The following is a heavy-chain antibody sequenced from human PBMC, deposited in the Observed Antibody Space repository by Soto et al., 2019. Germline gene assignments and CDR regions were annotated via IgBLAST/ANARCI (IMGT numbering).Heavy chain of an antibody. CDR3: ARDLLSYSSSSSSLTRWFDP. CDR1: GGSISSYY. V-gene: IGHV4-59*01. Sequence: QVQLQESGPGLVKPSETLSLTCTVSGGSISSYYWSWIRQPPGKGLEWIGYIYYSGSTNYNPSLKSRVTISVDTSKNQFSLKLSSVTAADTAVYYCARDLLSYSSSSSSLTRWFDPWGQGTLVTVSS. CDR2: IYYSGST. D-gene: IGHD6-6*01. J-gene: IGHJ5*02.